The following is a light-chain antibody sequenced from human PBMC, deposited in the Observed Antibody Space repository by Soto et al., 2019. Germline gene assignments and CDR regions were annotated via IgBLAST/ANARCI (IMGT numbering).Light chain of an antibody. CDR3: CSYAGGSSYV. V-gene: IGLV2-14*03. CDR1: SRDVGAYYY. Sequence: QSALTQPASVSGSPGQSVSISCTGTSRDVGAYYYVSWYLQYPDKAPKLLIYYVDNRPSGVSTRFSGSKSGNTPSLTISRLLAEEEGDYYYCSYAGGSSYVFGTGTKVTVL. J-gene: IGLJ1*01. CDR2: YVD.